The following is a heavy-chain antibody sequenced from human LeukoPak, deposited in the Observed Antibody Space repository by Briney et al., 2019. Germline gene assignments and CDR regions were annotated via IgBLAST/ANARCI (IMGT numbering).Heavy chain of an antibody. CDR3: AKVLSSSWGYFGF. J-gene: IGHJ4*02. Sequence: PGGSLRLSCAASGFTFSSYGMHWVRQAPGKGLEWVAVISHDGSNKYYADSVKGRFTISRDNSKNTLYLQMNSLRAEDTALYYCAKVLSSSWGYFGFWGQGTLVTVSS. V-gene: IGHV3-30*18. D-gene: IGHD6-13*01. CDR1: GFTFSSYG. CDR2: ISHDGSNK.